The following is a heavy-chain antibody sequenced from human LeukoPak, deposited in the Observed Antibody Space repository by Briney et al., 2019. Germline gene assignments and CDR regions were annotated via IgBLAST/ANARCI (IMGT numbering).Heavy chain of an antibody. V-gene: IGHV1-2*06. Sequence: ASVKVSCKASGYTFTGYYMHWVRQAPGQGLEWMGRINPNSGGTSYAQKFQGRVTMTRDTSISTAYMELSSLRSDDTAVYYCARDRCSGGSYLYYFDYWGQGTLVTVSS. CDR1: GYTFTGYY. D-gene: IGHD2-15*01. J-gene: IGHJ4*02. CDR3: ARDRCSGGSYLYYFDY. CDR2: INPNSGGT.